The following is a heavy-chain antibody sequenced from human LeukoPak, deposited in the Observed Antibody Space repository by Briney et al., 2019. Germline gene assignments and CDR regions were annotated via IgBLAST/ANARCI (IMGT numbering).Heavy chain of an antibody. CDR3: AKEAPPTGDYSIRYYYMDV. D-gene: IGHD4-11*01. CDR2: IWYNGSNK. J-gene: IGHJ6*03. V-gene: IGHV3-33*03. Sequence: GGSLRLSCEASGFRLSTYGMHWVRQAPGKGLEWVAVIWYNGSNKNYADSVKGRFTISRDNSKNTLYLQMNTLRAEDTAVYFCAKEAPPTGDYSIRYYYMDVWGKGTTVTVSS. CDR1: GFRLSTYG.